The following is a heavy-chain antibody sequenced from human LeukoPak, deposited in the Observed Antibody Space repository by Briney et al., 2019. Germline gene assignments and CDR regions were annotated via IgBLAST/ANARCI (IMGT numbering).Heavy chain of an antibody. V-gene: IGHV3-30-3*01. D-gene: IGHD1-1*01. Sequence: GGSLRLSCAASGFTFSSYAMHWVRQAPGKGLEWVAVISNDGSNKYYADSVKGRFTISRDNSKNTLYLQMNSLRAEDTAVYYCARDRHSGWNGYHYGMDVWGQGTTVTVSS. J-gene: IGHJ6*02. CDR2: ISNDGSNK. CDR1: GFTFSSYA. CDR3: ARDRHSGWNGYHYGMDV.